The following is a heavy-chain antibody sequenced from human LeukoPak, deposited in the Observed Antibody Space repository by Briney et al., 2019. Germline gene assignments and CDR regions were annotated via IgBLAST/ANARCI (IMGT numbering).Heavy chain of an antibody. CDR1: GFTFSSYG. J-gene: IGHJ4*02. Sequence: SGRSLRLSCAASGFTFSSYGMHWVRQAPGKGLEWVAVIWYDGSNKYYADSVKGRFTISRDNSKNTLYLQMNSLRAEDTAVYYCARDPAVVPAAMDYFDYWGQGILVTVSS. V-gene: IGHV3-33*01. D-gene: IGHD2-2*01. CDR3: ARDPAVVPAAMDYFDY. CDR2: IWYDGSNK.